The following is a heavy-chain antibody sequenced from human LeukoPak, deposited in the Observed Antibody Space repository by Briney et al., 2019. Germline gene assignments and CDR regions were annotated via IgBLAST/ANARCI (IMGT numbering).Heavy chain of an antibody. D-gene: IGHD3-10*01. CDR3: AKDRSMVRGVSIRFRRSGTMDV. CDR1: GFTFSSYA. Sequence: GGSLRLSCAASGFTFSSYAMSWVRQAPGKGLEWVSAISGSGGSTYYADSVKGRFTISRDNSKNMLYLQMNSLRAEDTAVYYCAKDRSMVRGVSIRFRRSGTMDVWGKGTTVTISS. J-gene: IGHJ6*03. V-gene: IGHV3-23*01. CDR2: ISGSGGST.